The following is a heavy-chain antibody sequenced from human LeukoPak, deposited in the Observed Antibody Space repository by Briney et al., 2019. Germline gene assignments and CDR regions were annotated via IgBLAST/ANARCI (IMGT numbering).Heavy chain of an antibody. CDR3: AKDRYCGGGTCYWSYFDY. J-gene: IGHJ4*02. Sequence: TGGTLRLTCTASGCTFRTYSMSWIRQAPGKGLEWISAISCGGGSTYYADSEKGGFTISRDNYKNTLVLQMNSLRAEDTAVYYCAKDRYCGGGTCYWSYFDYWGQGTLVTVSS. CDR2: ISCGGGST. V-gene: IGHV3-23*01. D-gene: IGHD2-15*01. CDR1: GCTFRTYS.